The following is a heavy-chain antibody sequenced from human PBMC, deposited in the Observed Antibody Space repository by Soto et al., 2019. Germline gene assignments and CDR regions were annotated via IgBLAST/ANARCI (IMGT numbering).Heavy chain of an antibody. Sequence: SQTLSLTCAISGDSVSSSSTGWNWIRLSPSRGLEWLGRTYFTSNWYYDHEESVRSRITINPDTSKNQFSLQLKSVTPEVTAMYYCARGYLKEGFDVWAQGTMVTVSS. V-gene: IGHV6-1*01. J-gene: IGHJ3*01. CDR2: TYFTSNWYY. D-gene: IGHD1-1*01. CDR3: ARGYLKEGFDV. CDR1: GDSVSSSSTG.